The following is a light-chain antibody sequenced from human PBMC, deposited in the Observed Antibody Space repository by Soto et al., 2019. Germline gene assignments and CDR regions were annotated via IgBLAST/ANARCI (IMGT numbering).Light chain of an antibody. CDR2: GAS. CDR1: QGVRSD. CDR3: QQYSKWPLT. J-gene: IGKJ4*01. Sequence: EIAMTQSPYTLSVCPLERATLSGRASQGVRSDLAWYQQKAGQSPRLLIYGASTRAAETPDRFSGSGSETEFTLTISSLQSEDFAVYYCQQYSKWPLTFGGGTKVDIK. V-gene: IGKV3-15*01.